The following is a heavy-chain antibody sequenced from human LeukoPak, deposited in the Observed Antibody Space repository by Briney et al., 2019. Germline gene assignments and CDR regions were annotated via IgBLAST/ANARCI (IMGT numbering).Heavy chain of an antibody. D-gene: IGHD6-13*01. V-gene: IGHV4-39*07. Sequence: SETLSLTCTVSGGSISSYYWGWIRQPPGKGLEWIGSIYYSGSTYYNPSLKSRVTISVDTSKNQFSLKLSSVTAADTAVYYCAREPPIPAASDPYFDYWGQGTLVTVSS. CDR3: AREPPIPAASDPYFDY. CDR1: GGSISSYY. J-gene: IGHJ4*02. CDR2: IYYSGST.